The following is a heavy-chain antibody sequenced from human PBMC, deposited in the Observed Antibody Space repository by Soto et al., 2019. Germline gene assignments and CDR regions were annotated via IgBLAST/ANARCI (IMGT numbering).Heavy chain of an antibody. CDR2: ISSSSSYI. D-gene: IGHD3-22*01. Sequence: GGSLRLSCAASGFTFSSYSMNWVRQAPGKGLEWVSSISSSSSYIYYADSVKGRFTISRDNAKNSLYLQMNSLRAEDTAVYYCARALPYYYDSSGYPKPGDYWGQGTLVTVSS. CDR3: ARALPYYYDSSGYPKPGDY. CDR1: GFTFSSYS. V-gene: IGHV3-21*01. J-gene: IGHJ4*02.